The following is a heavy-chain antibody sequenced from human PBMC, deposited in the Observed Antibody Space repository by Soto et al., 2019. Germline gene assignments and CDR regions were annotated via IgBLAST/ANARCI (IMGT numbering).Heavy chain of an antibody. J-gene: IGHJ6*02. D-gene: IGHD3-10*01. V-gene: IGHV2-26*01. CDR2: IFSDDEK. Sequence: QVTLKESDPVLVKPTETLTLTCIVSGFSLTNNKMGVSWIRQPPGKALEWLANIFSDDEKSYSTSLNSRLTISQDTSKSQVVLNVTNMGPVDTANYYCARVWGGSPYYSAIDVWGRGTTVTVSS. CDR1: GFSLTNNKMG. CDR3: ARVWGGSPYYSAIDV.